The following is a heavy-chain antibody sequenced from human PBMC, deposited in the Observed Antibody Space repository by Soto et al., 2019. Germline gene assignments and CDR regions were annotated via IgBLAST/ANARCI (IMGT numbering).Heavy chain of an antibody. Sequence: LSLTCTVSGGSISSYYWSWIRQPPGKGLEWIGYIYYSGSTNYNPSLKSRVTISVDTSKNQFSLKLSSVTAADTAVYYCARDQKYVWGSYRYSVGAFDIWGQGTMVAVSS. V-gene: IGHV4-59*01. CDR1: GGSISSYY. CDR3: ARDQKYVWGSYRYSVGAFDI. CDR2: IYYSGST. D-gene: IGHD3-16*02. J-gene: IGHJ3*02.